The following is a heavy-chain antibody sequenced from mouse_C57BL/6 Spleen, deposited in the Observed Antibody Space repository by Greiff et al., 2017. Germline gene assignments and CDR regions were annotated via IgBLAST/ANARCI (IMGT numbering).Heavy chain of an antibody. D-gene: IGHD4-1*01. CDR2: ISDGGSYT. CDR3: ARDLTGTRYFDV. V-gene: IGHV5-4*01. Sequence: EVKVVESGGGLVKPGGSLKLSCAASGFTFSSYAMSWVRQTPEKRLEWVATISDGGSYTYYPDNVKGRFTISRDNAKNNLYLQMSHLKSEDTAMYYCARDLTGTRYFDVWGTGTTVTVSS. J-gene: IGHJ1*03. CDR1: GFTFSSYA.